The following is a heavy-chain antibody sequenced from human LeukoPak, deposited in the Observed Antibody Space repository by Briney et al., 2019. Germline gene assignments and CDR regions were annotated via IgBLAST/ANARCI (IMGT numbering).Heavy chain of an antibody. J-gene: IGHJ5*02. Sequence: PGGSLRLSCAASGFTFDDYGMSWVRQAPGKGLEWVSGINWNGGSTGYADSVKGRFTISRDNAKNSLYLQMNSLRAEDTALYYCARDGYGSGEGWFDPWGQGTLVTVSS. D-gene: IGHD3-10*01. V-gene: IGHV3-20*04. CDR2: INWNGGST. CDR1: GFTFDDYG. CDR3: ARDGYGSGEGWFDP.